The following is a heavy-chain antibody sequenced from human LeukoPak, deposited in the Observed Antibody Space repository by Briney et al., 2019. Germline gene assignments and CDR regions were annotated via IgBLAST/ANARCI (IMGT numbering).Heavy chain of an antibody. Sequence: GGSLRLSCAASGFTFDDYTMHWVRQAPGKGLEWVSLVSWDGGSTYYADSVKGRFTISRDNSKNSLYLQMNSLRTEDTALYYCAKDITPSSKSGYFDYWGQGTLVTVSS. V-gene: IGHV3-43*01. D-gene: IGHD4-11*01. CDR1: GFTFDDYT. J-gene: IGHJ4*02. CDR2: VSWDGGST. CDR3: AKDITPSSKSGYFDY.